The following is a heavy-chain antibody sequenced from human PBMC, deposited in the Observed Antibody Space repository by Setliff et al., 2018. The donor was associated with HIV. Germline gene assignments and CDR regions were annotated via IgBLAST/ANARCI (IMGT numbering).Heavy chain of an antibody. V-gene: IGHV4-59*11. D-gene: IGHD3-22*01. Sequence: SETLSLTCTVSGGSISSHYCSWIRQPPGKGLEWIGSIYYNGITNYNPSLKSRVTVSVDTSKNQFSLKLSSVTAADTAVYYCARAGYYGSTSYWEYFQHWGQGTLVTVSS. CDR1: GGSISSHY. CDR2: IYYNGIT. CDR3: ARAGYYGSTSYWEYFQH. J-gene: IGHJ1*01.